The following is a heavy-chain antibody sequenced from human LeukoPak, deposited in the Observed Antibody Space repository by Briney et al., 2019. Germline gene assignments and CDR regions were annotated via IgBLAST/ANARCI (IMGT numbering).Heavy chain of an antibody. J-gene: IGHJ6*02. Sequence: GGSLRLSCAASGFTFSSYSMNWVRQAPGKGLEWVSSISSSSSYIYYAGSVKGRFTISRDNAKNSLYLQMNSLRAEDTAVYYCALDGSGSYYGMDVWGQGTTVTVSS. CDR1: GFTFSSYS. D-gene: IGHD3-10*01. CDR2: ISSSSSYI. V-gene: IGHV3-21*01. CDR3: ALDGSGSYYGMDV.